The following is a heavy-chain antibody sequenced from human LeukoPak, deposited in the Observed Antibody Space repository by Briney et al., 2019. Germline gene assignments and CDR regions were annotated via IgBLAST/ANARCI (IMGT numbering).Heavy chain of an antibody. V-gene: IGHV3-15*01. CDR3: TTDHFPYYDYVWGSYRYTY. Sequence: PGWPLRLSCAPSGFPFSNSRMRWARQAPGKGVECVSRIKSKTDDGTTDYAAPVKGRFTISREDSKNTQYLQMNSLKTEDTAVYYCTTDHFPYYDYVWGSYRYTYWGQGTLVTVSS. D-gene: IGHD3-16*02. CDR1: GFPFSNSR. J-gene: IGHJ4*02. CDR2: IKSKTDDGTT.